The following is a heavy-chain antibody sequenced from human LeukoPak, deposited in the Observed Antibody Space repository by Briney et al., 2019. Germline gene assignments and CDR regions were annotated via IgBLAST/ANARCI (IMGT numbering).Heavy chain of an antibody. J-gene: IGHJ4*02. CDR3: ARGLAAAGTSYFDY. Sequence: SETLSLTCTVSGGSVSSGSYYWRWIRQPPGKGLEWIGNIYYTGSTNYNPSLKSRVTISVDTSKNQFSLKLSSVTAADTAVYYCARGLAAAGTSYFDYWGQGTLVTVSS. CDR1: GGSVSSGSYY. D-gene: IGHD6-13*01. CDR2: IYYTGST. V-gene: IGHV4-61*01.